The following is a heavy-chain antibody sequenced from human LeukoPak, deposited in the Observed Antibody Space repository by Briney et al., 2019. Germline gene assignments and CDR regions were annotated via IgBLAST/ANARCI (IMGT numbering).Heavy chain of an antibody. J-gene: IGHJ4*02. CDR1: GFTFSSYG. D-gene: IGHD2-8*01. CDR3: ARDCTNGVCYGTDFDY. CDR2: IWYDGSNK. Sequence: GGSLRLSCAASGFTFSSYGMHWVRQAPGKGLEWVAVIWYDGSNKYYADSVKCRVTISRDNSKNTLYLQMNRLRAEDTAVYYCARDCTNGVCYGTDFDYWGQGTLVTVSS. V-gene: IGHV3-33*01.